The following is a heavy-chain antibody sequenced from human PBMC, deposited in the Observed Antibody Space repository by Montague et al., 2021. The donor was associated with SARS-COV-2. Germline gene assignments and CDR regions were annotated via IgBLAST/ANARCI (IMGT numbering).Heavy chain of an antibody. V-gene: IGHV4-4*07. J-gene: IGHJ3*02. Sequence: SETLSLTCTDSGGSISSYYWNWIRQSAGKGLEWIGRIYTSGSTNYDPSLKSRVTMSVDTSKNQFSLKLSSVTAADTAVYYCAMRGGALDAFDIWGQGTMAIVSS. CDR1: GGSISSYY. CDR2: IYTSGST. CDR3: AMRGGALDAFDI. D-gene: IGHD4-17*01.